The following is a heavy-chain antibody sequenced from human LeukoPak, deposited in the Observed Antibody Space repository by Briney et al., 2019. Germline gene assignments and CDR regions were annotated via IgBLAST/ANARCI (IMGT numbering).Heavy chain of an antibody. J-gene: IGHJ4*02. CDR1: GFTFSSYS. V-gene: IGHV3-30-3*01. Sequence: GGSLRLSRAASGFTFSSYSMHWVRQAPGKGLEWVAVISYDGSNKYHADAVKGRFTISRDNAKNSLYLQMNSLRAEDTAVYYCARGVPYASWSGPHYTDYWGQGTLVTVSS. CDR2: ISYDGSNK. CDR3: ARGVPYASWSGPHYTDY. D-gene: IGHD3-3*01.